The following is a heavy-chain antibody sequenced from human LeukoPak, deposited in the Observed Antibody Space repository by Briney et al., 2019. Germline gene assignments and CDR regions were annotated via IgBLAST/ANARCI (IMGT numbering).Heavy chain of an antibody. J-gene: IGHJ3*01. CDR3: AKDYYYDSSGYCLGDAFDV. V-gene: IGHV3-23*01. CDR2: ISGSGGST. D-gene: IGHD3-22*01. Sequence: QTGGSLRLSCAASGFTFSSYAVSWVRQAPGKGLEWVSAISGSGGSTYYADSVKGRFTISRDNSKNTLYLQMNSLRAEDTAVYYCAKDYYYDSSGYCLGDAFDVWGQGTMVTVSS. CDR1: GFTFSSYA.